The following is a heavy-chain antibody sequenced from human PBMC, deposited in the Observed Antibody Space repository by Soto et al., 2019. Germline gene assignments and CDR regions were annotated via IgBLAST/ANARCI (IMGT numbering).Heavy chain of an antibody. CDR3: ARGSGAAADPFYYYYGMDV. Sequence: ASVKVSCKASGYTFTSHAMHWVRQAPGQRLEWMGWINGGNGDTKYSGKFQGRVTITADESTSTAYMELSSLRSEDTAVYYCARGSGAAADPFYYYYGMDVWGQGTTVTVSS. D-gene: IGHD6-13*01. CDR2: INGGNGDT. CDR1: GYTFTSHA. V-gene: IGHV1-3*01. J-gene: IGHJ6*02.